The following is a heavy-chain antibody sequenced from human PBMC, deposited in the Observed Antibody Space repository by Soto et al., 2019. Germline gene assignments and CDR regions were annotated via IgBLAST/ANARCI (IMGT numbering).Heavy chain of an antibody. CDR1: GYTFTSYG. CDR3: ARSRTPYYYDSSGYSY. J-gene: IGHJ4*02. V-gene: IGHV1-18*01. Sequence: ASVKVSCKASGYTFTSYGISWVRQAPGQGLEWMGWISAYNGNTNYAQKLQGRVTMTTDTSTSTAYMELRSLRSDDTAVYYCARSRTPYYYDSSGYSYWGQGTLVTVSS. CDR2: ISAYNGNT. D-gene: IGHD3-22*01.